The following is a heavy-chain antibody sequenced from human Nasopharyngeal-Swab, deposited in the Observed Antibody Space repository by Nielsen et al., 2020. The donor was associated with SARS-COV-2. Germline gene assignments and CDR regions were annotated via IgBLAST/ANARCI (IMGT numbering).Heavy chain of an antibody. CDR1: GFIFSASA. CDR3: TTDFYFDY. Sequence: GESLKISCAAPGFIFSASAIHWVRHPSGQVLEWVGRIGDKDHNYATTYGSSVQGRFTIPRDDSKNTAFLQMDSLKTEDTALYYCTTDFYFDYWGQGTLVTVSS. J-gene: IGHJ4*02. V-gene: IGHV3-73*01. CDR2: IGDKDHNYAT.